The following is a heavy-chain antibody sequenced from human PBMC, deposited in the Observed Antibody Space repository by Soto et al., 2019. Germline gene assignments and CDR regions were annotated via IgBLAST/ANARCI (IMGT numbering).Heavy chain of an antibody. D-gene: IGHD1-1*01. V-gene: IGHV5-51*01. CDR3: ARPRGYNWNELTAFDI. CDR2: IYPGDSDT. Sequence: GESLKISCKGSGYSFTSYWIGWVRQMPGKGLEWMGIIYPGDSDTRYSPSFQGQVTISADKSISTAYLQWSSLKASDTAMYYCARPRGYNWNELTAFDIWGQGTMVTVSS. CDR1: GYSFTSYW. J-gene: IGHJ3*02.